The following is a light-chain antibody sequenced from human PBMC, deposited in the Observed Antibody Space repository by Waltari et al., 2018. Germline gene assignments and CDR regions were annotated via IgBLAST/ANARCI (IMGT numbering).Light chain of an antibody. J-gene: IGKJ1*01. Sequence: IMLTQSPGTLSLSPGERATLSCRASQRISRYLAWYQQKPGQAPRLLIYGASTRATGIPDRFSGSGSGTDFSLTISVLVPEDSAVYYCQHHFRLPATFGQGTKVEIK. CDR3: QHHFRLPAT. V-gene: IGKV3-20*01. CDR1: QRISRY. CDR2: GAS.